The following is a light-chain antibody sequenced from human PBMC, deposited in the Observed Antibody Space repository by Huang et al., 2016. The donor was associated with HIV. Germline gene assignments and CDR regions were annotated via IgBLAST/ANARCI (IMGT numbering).Light chain of an antibody. CDR2: GTS. CDR3: QQYGTSPPSLT. Sequence: EIVLTQSPGTLSLSPGGRATLSCRASQSISGTYLAWYQQKPGQAPRLLIYGTSIRATGIPDRFSGSGSATDFTLTINRLEPEDFAVYYCQQYGTSPPSLTFGGGTKVEIK. J-gene: IGKJ4*01. CDR1: QSISGTY. V-gene: IGKV3-20*01.